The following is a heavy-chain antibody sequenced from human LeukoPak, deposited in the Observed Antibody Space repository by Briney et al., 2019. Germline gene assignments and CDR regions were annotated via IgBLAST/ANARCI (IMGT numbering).Heavy chain of an antibody. D-gene: IGHD6-13*01. J-gene: IGHJ6*02. Sequence: SETLSLTCTVSGGSISSYYWSWIREPPGKGLEWIGYIYYSGSTNYNPSLKCRVTISVDTSKNQFSLKLSSVTAADTAVYYCARAASIAAAGTTRNYYYYGMAVWGQGTTVTVSS. CDR2: IYYSGST. CDR3: ARAASIAAAGTTRNYYYYGMAV. CDR1: GGSISSYY. V-gene: IGHV4-59*01.